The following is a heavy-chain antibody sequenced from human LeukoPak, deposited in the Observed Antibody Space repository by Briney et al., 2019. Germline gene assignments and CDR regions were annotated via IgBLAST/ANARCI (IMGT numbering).Heavy chain of an antibody. Sequence: GGSLRLSCAASGCTFSDYWMTWVRQAPGKGPEWVANIKQDVSERYYVDSVKGRFTISRDNAKNSLYLQLNSLRAEDTAVYYCARDLSPLDSGTYYDAFDIWGQGTMVTVSS. CDR3: ARDLSPLDSGTYYDAFDI. V-gene: IGHV3-7*01. CDR1: GCTFSDYW. CDR2: IKQDVSER. D-gene: IGHD1-26*01. J-gene: IGHJ3*02.